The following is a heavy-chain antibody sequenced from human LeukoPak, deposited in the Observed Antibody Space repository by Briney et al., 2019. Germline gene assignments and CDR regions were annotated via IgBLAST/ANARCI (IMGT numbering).Heavy chain of an antibody. Sequence: SETLSFTCTVSGGSISSSDWSWIRQPPGKGLEGIGYIYYSGSTNYNPSLKSRVTISVDTSKNQFPLKLSSVPAADRAVYYWATRIAARREVDYWGQGTLVTVSS. CDR1: GGSISSSD. CDR2: IYYSGST. D-gene: IGHD6-6*01. V-gene: IGHV4-59*08. CDR3: ATRIAARREVDY. J-gene: IGHJ4*02.